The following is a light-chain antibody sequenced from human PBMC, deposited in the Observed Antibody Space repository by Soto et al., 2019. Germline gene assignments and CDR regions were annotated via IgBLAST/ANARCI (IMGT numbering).Light chain of an antibody. Sequence: SYELPQPPSVSVSPGQTASITCPGDKLGDKYACWYQQKPGQSPVLVIYQDSKRPSGIPERFSGSNSGNTATLTISGTQAMDEADYYCQAWDSSTVVFGGGTKVTVL. J-gene: IGLJ2*01. CDR1: KLGDKY. V-gene: IGLV3-1*01. CDR2: QDS. CDR3: QAWDSSTVV.